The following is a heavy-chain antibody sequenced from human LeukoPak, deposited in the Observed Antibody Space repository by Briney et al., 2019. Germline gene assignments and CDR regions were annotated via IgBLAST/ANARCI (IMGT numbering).Heavy chain of an antibody. J-gene: IGHJ4*02. CDR2: IDNSGGYT. V-gene: IGHV3-23*01. CDR1: GFTFGTYA. Sequence: PGGSLRLSCAASGFTFGTYAMSWVRQAPGKGLEWVSTIDNSGGYTYYADSVKGRFTISRDNSKNTLFLQMNSLRAEDTAVYYCARGELSFDYWGQGTLVTVSS. D-gene: IGHD1-26*01. CDR3: ARGELSFDY.